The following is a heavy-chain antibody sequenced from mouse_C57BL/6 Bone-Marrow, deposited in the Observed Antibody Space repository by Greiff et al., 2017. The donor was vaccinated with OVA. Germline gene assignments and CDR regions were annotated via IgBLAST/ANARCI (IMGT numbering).Heavy chain of an antibody. CDR3: ARHGDYDYDPLFAY. J-gene: IGHJ3*01. CDR2: ISSGGSYT. CDR1: GFTFSSYG. V-gene: IGHV5-6*01. Sequence: EVKVVESGGDLVKPGGSLKLSCAASGFTFSSYGMSWVRQTPDKRLEWVATISSGGSYTYYPDSVKGRFTISRDNAKNTLYLQMSSLKSEDTAMYYCARHGDYDYDPLFAYWGQGTLVTVSA. D-gene: IGHD2-4*01.